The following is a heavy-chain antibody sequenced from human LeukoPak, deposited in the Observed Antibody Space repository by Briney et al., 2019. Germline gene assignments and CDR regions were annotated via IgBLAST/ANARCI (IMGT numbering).Heavy chain of an antibody. CDR2: IYYTGNI. V-gene: IGHV4-39*01. J-gene: IGHJ5*02. CDR1: GGSISGTTFY. CDR3: ARHDLAVAGRDIYLDP. Sequence: SETLSLTCSVSGGSISGTTFYWGWIRQPPGKGLEWIASIYYTGNIYYNPSLKSRVTLSVDTSRNQFSLQLNFVTAADTAVYYCARHDLAVAGRDIYLDPWGQGTLVTVSS. D-gene: IGHD6-19*01.